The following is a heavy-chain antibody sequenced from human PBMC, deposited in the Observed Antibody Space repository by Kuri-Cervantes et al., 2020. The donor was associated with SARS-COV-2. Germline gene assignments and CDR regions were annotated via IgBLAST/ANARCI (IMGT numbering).Heavy chain of an antibody. CDR1: GGSISSHY. CDR3: ARDLDYYGDSPGY. D-gene: IGHD4-17*01. J-gene: IGHJ4*02. V-gene: IGHV4-59*11. Sequence: SETLSPTCTVSGGSISSHYWSWIRQPPGKGLEWNGYIYYSGSTNYNPSLKSRVNISVDTSKIQFSLKRCSVTAADTAVYYCARDLDYYGDSPGYWGQGTLVTVSS. CDR2: IYYSGST.